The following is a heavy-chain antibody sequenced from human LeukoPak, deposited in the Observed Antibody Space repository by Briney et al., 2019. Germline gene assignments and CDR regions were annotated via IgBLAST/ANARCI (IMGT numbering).Heavy chain of an antibody. V-gene: IGHV3-48*04. Sequence: QSGGALRLSCAASGFTFSTYSMNWVRLAPGKGLEWISYISSSSSTVYYAESVKGRFTISRDNAKNTLYLQMNSLRAEDTAVYSCAKRGSYSSSFTSTFDYWGQGTLVTVSS. J-gene: IGHJ4*02. D-gene: IGHD6-6*01. CDR2: ISSSSSTV. CDR1: GFTFSTYS. CDR3: AKRGSYSSSFTSTFDY.